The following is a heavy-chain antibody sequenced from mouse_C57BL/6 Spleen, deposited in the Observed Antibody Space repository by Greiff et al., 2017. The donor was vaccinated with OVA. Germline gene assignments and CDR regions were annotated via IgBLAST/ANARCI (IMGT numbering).Heavy chain of an antibody. Sequence: QVQLQQPGAELVKPGASVKLSCKASGYTFTSYWMHWVKQRPGQGLEWIGMIHPNSGSTNYNEKFKSKATLTVDKSSSTAYMQLSSLTSEDSAVYYCARRNITTYAMDYWGQGTSVTVSS. J-gene: IGHJ4*01. CDR2: IHPNSGST. CDR1: GYTFTSYW. D-gene: IGHD1-1*01. CDR3: ARRNITTYAMDY. V-gene: IGHV1-64*01.